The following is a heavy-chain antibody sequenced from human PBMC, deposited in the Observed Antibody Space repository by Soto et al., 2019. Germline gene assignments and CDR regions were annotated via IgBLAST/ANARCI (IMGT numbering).Heavy chain of an antibody. CDR1: GDSVSSNSAA. J-gene: IGHJ6*02. V-gene: IGHV6-1*01. D-gene: IGHD4-17*01. CDR2: TYYRSKWYN. Sequence: PSQTLSLTCAISGDSVSSNSAAWNWIRQSPSRGLEWLGRTYYRSKWYNDYAVSVKSRITINPDTSKNQFSLQLNSVTPEDTAVYYCARLVATTVVTSYYYYGMDVWGQGTTVTVSS. CDR3: ARLVATTVVTSYYYYGMDV.